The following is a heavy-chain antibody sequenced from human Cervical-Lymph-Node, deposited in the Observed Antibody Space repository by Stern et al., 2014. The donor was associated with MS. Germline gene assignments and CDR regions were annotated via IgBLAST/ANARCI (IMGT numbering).Heavy chain of an antibody. CDR1: GSTFTSHT. CDR2: ISAYNGNT. J-gene: IGHJ6*02. D-gene: IGHD5-12*01. Sequence: QVQLVQSGAEVRKPGASVKVSCKASGSTFTSHTFTWVRQAPGQGLEWVGWISAYNGNTNYAQRLKGRVSLTTDTSTRTASMELRSLRSDDSAVYFCAISGSTHYHYSVDVWGQGTTVTVSS. CDR3: AISGSTHYHYSVDV. V-gene: IGHV1-18*04.